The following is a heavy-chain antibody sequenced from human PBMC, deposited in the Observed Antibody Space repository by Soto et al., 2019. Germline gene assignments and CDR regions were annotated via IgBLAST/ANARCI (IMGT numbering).Heavy chain of an antibody. CDR2: IYPGDSDT. J-gene: IGHJ4*02. CDR1: GYSFTSYW. V-gene: IGHV5-51*01. Sequence: GESLKISCKGSGYSFTSYWIGWVRQMPGKGLEWMGIIYPGDSDTRYSPSFQGQVTISADKSISTAYLQWSSLKASDTAMYYCARHRLNILTGYYSKIYYFDYWGQGTLVTVSS. D-gene: IGHD3-9*01. CDR3: ARHRLNILTGYYSKIYYFDY.